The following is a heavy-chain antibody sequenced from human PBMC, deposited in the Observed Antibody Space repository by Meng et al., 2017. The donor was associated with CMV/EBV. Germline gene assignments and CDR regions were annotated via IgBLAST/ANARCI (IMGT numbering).Heavy chain of an antibody. CDR3: ARSLIVVVPAALGQYYYYGMDV. Sequence: SETLSLTCAISGASVSSNSAAWNWIRQSPSRGLEWLGRTYYRSKWYNDYAVSVKSRITINPDTSKNQFSLQLNSVTPEDTAVYYCARSLIVVVPAALGQYYYYGMDVWGQGTTVTVSS. J-gene: IGHJ6*02. CDR1: GASVSSNSAA. CDR2: TYYRSKWYN. D-gene: IGHD2-2*01. V-gene: IGHV6-1*01.